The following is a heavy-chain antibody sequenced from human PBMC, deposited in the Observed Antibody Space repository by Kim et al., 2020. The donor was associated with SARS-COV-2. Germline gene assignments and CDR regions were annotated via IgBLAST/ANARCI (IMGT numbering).Heavy chain of an antibody. V-gene: IGHV3-74*01. CDR3: ARGGVVGALDI. D-gene: IGHD3-10*01. J-gene: IGHJ3*02. CDR1: GFMFSGYW. CDR2: ITGDGNEV. Sequence: GGSLRLSCEASGFMFSGYWMHWVRQVPGKGLMWVSRITGDGNEVRYADSAKGRFTISRDNAKNTLFLEMISLRVEDTAVYFCARGGVVGALDIWGQGTMVTVSS.